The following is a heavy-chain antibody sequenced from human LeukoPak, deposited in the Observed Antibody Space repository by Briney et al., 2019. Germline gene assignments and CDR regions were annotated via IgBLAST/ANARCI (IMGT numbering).Heavy chain of an antibody. CDR1: GGTFSSYA. CDR2: INPNSGDT. V-gene: IGHV1-2*02. Sequence: ASVKVSCKASGGTFSSYAISWVRQAPGQGLECMGWINPNSGDTDYVQKFQGRVTMTRDTSISTAYMELSRLRSDDTAVYYCARGGPGTAAAGSLYYFAYWGQGTLATVSS. J-gene: IGHJ4*02. D-gene: IGHD6-13*01. CDR3: ARGGPGTAAAGSLYYFAY.